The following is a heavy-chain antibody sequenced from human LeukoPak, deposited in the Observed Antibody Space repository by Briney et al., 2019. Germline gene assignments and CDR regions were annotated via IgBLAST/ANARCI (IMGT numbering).Heavy chain of an antibody. CDR3: AKDLDSSSWYYFDY. CDR2: ISSSSSYI. V-gene: IGHV3-21*01. J-gene: IGHJ4*02. D-gene: IGHD6-13*01. CDR1: GFTFSSYS. Sequence: PGGSLRLSCAASGFTFSSYSMNWVRQAPGKGLEWVSSISSSSSYIYYADSVKGRSTISRDNAKNSLYLQMNSLRAEDTAVYYCAKDLDSSSWYYFDYWGQGTLVTVSS.